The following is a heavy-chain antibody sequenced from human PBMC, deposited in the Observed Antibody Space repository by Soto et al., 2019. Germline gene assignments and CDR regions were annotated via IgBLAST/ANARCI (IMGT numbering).Heavy chain of an antibody. D-gene: IGHD2-15*01. Sequence: GGSLRLCCAASGFTFSGYWMHCVRQAPGKGLVLFSRINSDGSSTSYAYSVKGRFTISREKAKNTLYLQMNSLRAEDTAVYYCAKEVYSGVDVWGQGTTVTDSS. CDR2: INSDGSST. CDR1: GFTFSGYW. V-gene: IGHV3-74*01. J-gene: IGHJ6*02. CDR3: AKEVYSGVDV.